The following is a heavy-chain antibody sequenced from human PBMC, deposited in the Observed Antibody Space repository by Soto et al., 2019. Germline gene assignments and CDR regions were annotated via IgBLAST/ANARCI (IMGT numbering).Heavy chain of an antibody. CDR2: ISGSGGST. Sequence: EVQLLESGGGLVQPGGSLRLSCAASGFTFSSHAMSWVRQAPGKGLEWVSGISGSGGSTYSADSVKGRFTISRDNSKTTLYRQMNSLRAADTALYYCAKQLNYDFWSGYPDALDIWGQGTMVIVSS. J-gene: IGHJ3*02. V-gene: IGHV3-23*01. CDR1: GFTFSSHA. D-gene: IGHD3-3*01. CDR3: AKQLNYDFWSGYPDALDI.